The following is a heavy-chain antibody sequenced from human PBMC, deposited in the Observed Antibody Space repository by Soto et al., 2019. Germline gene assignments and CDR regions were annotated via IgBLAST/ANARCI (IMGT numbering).Heavy chain of an antibody. J-gene: IGHJ4*02. D-gene: IGHD2-2*01. CDR2: IIPILGIA. Sequence: QVQLVQSGAEVKKPGSSVKVSCKASGGTFSSYTISWVRQAPGQGLEWMGRIIPILGIANYEQKLQGPVTITADKSRSTAYMELSSLRADDTAVDYCARESPPDPDLLVVPAGPFDYWGQGTLVAVSS. V-gene: IGHV1-69*08. CDR3: ARESPPDPDLLVVPAGPFDY. CDR1: GGTFSSYT.